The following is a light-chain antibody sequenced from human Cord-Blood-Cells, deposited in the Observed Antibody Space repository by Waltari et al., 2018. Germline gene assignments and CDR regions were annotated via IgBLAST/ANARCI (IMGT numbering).Light chain of an antibody. Sequence: EIVLTQSPATLSLSPGERATLSCRPSQSVSSYLAWYQQKPGQAPRLLIYDASNRATGIPARFSGSGSGTDFTLTISSLEPEDFGVYYCQQRSNWLTFGGGTKVEIK. V-gene: IGKV3-11*01. CDR1: QSVSSY. J-gene: IGKJ4*01. CDR2: DAS. CDR3: QQRSNWLT.